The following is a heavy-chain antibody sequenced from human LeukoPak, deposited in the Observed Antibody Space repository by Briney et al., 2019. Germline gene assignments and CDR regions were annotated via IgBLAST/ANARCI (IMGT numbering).Heavy chain of an antibody. CDR3: ARSYFSVGAFDI. CDR1: GGSISSSSYY. V-gene: IGHV4-39*07. J-gene: IGHJ3*02. D-gene: IGHD2/OR15-2a*01. CDR2: VYHSGST. Sequence: SETLSLTCTVSGGSISSSSYYWGWIRQPPGKGLEWIGSVYHSGSTYYNPSLQSRVNILVDTSKNQFSLSLTSVTAADTAVYYCARSYFSVGAFDIWGQGTMVTVSS.